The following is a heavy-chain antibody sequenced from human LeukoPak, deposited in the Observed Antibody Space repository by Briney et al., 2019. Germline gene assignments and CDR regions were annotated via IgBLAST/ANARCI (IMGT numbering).Heavy chain of an antibody. CDR2: IRSKAYGGTI. Sequence: GGSLRLSCIGSGYTFGDYAIAWVRQAPGKGLEWVAMIRSKAYGGTIEYAASVKGRFTISRDDSKSIAYLQMNSLKTEDTAVYYCSRDCSGGRCYEEMDFWGQGTLVTVSS. J-gene: IGHJ4*02. V-gene: IGHV3-49*04. CDR1: GYTFGDYA. D-gene: IGHD2-15*01. CDR3: SRDCSGGRCYEEMDF.